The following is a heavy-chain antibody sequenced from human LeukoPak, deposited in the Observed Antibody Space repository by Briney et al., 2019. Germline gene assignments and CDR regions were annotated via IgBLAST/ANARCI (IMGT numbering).Heavy chain of an antibody. CDR2: ISYDGSNK. D-gene: IGHD3-10*01. CDR1: GFTFSNYG. Sequence: GRSLRLSCAASGFTFSNYGMHWVRQAPGKGLEWVAVISYDGSNKYYADSVKGRFTISRDNSKNTLYLQMNSLRAEDTAVYYCAKRASGSGTSLYYFDYWGQGTLVTVSS. CDR3: AKRASGSGTSLYYFDY. V-gene: IGHV3-30*18. J-gene: IGHJ4*02.